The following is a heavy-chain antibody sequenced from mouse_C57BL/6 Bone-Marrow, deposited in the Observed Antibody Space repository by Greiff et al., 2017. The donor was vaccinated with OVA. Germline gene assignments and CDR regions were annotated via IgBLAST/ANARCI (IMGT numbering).Heavy chain of an antibody. J-gene: IGHJ2*01. CDR2: IDPSDSYT. CDR3: ARCDGSTPFDY. Sequence: QVHVKQPGAELVRPGTSVKLSCKASGYTFTSYWMHWVKQRPGQGLEWIGVIDPSDSYTNYNQKFKGKATLTVDTSSSTAYMQLSSLTSEDSAVYYCARCDGSTPFDYWGQGTTLTVSS. CDR1: GYTFTSYW. D-gene: IGHD1-1*01. V-gene: IGHV1-59*01.